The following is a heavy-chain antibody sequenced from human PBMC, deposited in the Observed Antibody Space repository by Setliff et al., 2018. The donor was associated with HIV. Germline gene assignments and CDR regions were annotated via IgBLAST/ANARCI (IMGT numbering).Heavy chain of an antibody. Sequence: PGGSLRLSCAASGFTFSDYYMSWIRQAPGKGLEWVSYIDSNSIYTNYADSVKGRFTISRDNAKNSLYLQMNSLRAEDTAVYYCHVTMVRGVVTPYFDFWGQGTLVTVSS. D-gene: IGHD3-10*01. CDR3: HVTMVRGVVTPYFDF. CDR2: IDSNSIYT. J-gene: IGHJ4*02. V-gene: IGHV3-11*03. CDR1: GFTFSDYY.